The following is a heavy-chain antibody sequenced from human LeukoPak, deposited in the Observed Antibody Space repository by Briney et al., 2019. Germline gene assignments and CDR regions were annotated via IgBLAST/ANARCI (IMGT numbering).Heavy chain of an antibody. J-gene: IGHJ4*02. Sequence: ASVKVSCKASGYTFTSYAMHWVRQAPGQRLEWTGWINAGNGNTKYSQKLQGRVTITRDTSASTAYMELSSLRSEDTAVYYCARDPFDPYYFDYWGQGALVTVSS. CDR3: ARDPFDPYYFDY. D-gene: IGHD3-9*01. CDR2: INAGNGNT. V-gene: IGHV1-3*01. CDR1: GYTFTSYA.